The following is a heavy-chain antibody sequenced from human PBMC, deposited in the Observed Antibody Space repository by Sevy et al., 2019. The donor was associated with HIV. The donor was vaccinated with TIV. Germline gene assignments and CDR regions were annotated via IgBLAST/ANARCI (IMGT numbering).Heavy chain of an antibody. J-gene: IGHJ4*02. D-gene: IGHD3-10*01. CDR3: AKGYYGSGSYYTFDY. CDR1: GFTFSSYA. V-gene: IGHV3-23*01. Sequence: GGSLRLSCAASGFTFSSYAMSWVRQAPGKGLEWVSAISGSGGTTYYADSVKGRFTISRDNSKNTLYLQMNSLRAEDTDVYYCAKGYYGSGSYYTFDYWGQGTLVTVSS. CDR2: ISGSGGTT.